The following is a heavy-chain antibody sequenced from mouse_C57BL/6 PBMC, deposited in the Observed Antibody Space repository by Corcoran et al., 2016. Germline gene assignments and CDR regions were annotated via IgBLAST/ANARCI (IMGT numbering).Heavy chain of an antibody. CDR3: ARGGLRSWFAY. CDR1: GYAFSSYW. J-gene: IGHJ3*01. V-gene: IGHV1-80*01. D-gene: IGHD2-4*01. Sequence: QVQLQQSGPELVKPGASVKISCKASGYAFSSYWMNWVKQRPGKGLEWIGQIYPGDGDTNYNGKFKGKATLTADKSSSTAYMQLSSLTSEDSAVYFCARGGLRSWFAYWGQGTLVTVSA. CDR2: IYPGDGDT.